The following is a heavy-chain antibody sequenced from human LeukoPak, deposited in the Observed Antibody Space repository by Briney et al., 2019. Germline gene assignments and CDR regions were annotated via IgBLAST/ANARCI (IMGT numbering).Heavy chain of an antibody. D-gene: IGHD2/OR15-2a*01. Sequence: PSETLSLTCTVSGGSITGYYWSWIRQPPGKGLEWVGYIFSSGSTNYNPSLKSRVTISLDTSKSQFSLKLISVTASDTAVYYCARLTKFLTTYYPTPWGQGTLVTVSS. CDR3: ARLTKFLTTYYPTP. CDR1: GGSITGYY. J-gene: IGHJ5*02. V-gene: IGHV4-59*08. CDR2: IFSSGST.